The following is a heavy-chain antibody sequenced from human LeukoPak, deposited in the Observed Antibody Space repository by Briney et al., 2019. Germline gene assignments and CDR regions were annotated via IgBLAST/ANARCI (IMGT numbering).Heavy chain of an antibody. Sequence: SQTLSLTCAISGDSVSNNRAAWNWIRQSPSRGLEWLGRTYYRSKWYNDYAVSVKSRITINPDTSKNQFSLQLNSVTPEDTAVYYCAREGGDILTGYSYGMDVWGQGTTVTVSS. V-gene: IGHV6-1*01. CDR3: AREGGDILTGYSYGMDV. D-gene: IGHD3-9*01. J-gene: IGHJ6*02. CDR1: GDSVSNNRAA. CDR2: TYYRSKWYN.